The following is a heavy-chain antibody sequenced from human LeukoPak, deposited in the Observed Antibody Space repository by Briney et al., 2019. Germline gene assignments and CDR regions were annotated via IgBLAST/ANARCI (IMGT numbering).Heavy chain of an antibody. J-gene: IGHJ4*02. D-gene: IGHD3-22*01. CDR2: ISWNSGTI. CDR3: AKASYYYDSASRDY. Sequence: PGGSLRLSCAASGFTFDDYAMHWVRQAPGKGLEWVSGISWNSGTIGYADSVKGRFTISRENAKNSLYLQMNSLRAEDTAVYYCAKASYYYDSASRDYWGQGTLVTVSS. CDR1: GFTFDDYA. V-gene: IGHV3-9*01.